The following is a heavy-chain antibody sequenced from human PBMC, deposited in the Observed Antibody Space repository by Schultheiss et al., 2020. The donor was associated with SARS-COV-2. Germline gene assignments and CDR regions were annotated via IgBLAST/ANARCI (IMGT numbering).Heavy chain of an antibody. CDR1: GDSISNYY. J-gene: IGHJ4*02. CDR2: IFYTGTT. CDR3: ARSRRGWYAFDY. Sequence: SQTLSLTCTVSGDSISNYYWSWVRQPPGKGPEWIGYIFYTGTTNYNPSLKSRVTISVDKSKNQFSLKLSSVTAADTAVYYCARSRRGWYAFDYWGQGTLVTVSS. D-gene: IGHD6-19*01. V-gene: IGHV4-59*12.